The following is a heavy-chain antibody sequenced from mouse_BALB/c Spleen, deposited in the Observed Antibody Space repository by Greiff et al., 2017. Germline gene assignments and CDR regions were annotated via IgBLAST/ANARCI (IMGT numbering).Heavy chain of an antibody. J-gene: IGHJ4*01. CDR3: ARSGSNWGEGYAMDY. V-gene: IGHV5-17*02. Sequence: EVMLVESGGGLVQPGGSRKLSCAASGFTFSSFGMHWVRQAPEKGLEWVAYISSGSSTIYYADTVKGRFTISRDNPKNTLFLQMTSLRSEDTAMYYCARSGSNWGEGYAMDYWGQGTSVTVSS. CDR2: ISSGSSTI. CDR1: GFTFSSFG. D-gene: IGHD4-1*01.